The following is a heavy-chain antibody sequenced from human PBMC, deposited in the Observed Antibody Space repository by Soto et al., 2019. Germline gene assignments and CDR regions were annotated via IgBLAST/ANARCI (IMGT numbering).Heavy chain of an antibody. D-gene: IGHD2-2*01. CDR1: GFSLTTSGMT. J-gene: IGHJ4*02. V-gene: IGHV2-5*01. Sequence: SGPTLVNPTQTLTLTCTVSGFSLTTSGMTLGWIRQPPGKAPEWLALAYQYSPSLQSRLTFTKDTSKNQVVLTMTNVDPGDTATYYRTLRHDSSMGPIYWGQGIQVTVSS. CDR3: TLRHDSSMGPIY. CDR2: AY.